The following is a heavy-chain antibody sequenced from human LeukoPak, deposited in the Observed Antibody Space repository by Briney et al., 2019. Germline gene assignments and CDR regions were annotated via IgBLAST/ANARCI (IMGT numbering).Heavy chain of an antibody. V-gene: IGHV4-4*07. CDR2: IYTSGST. CDR1: GGSISSSY. CDR3: ARQRIKYYDSSGYWVDFDY. D-gene: IGHD3-22*01. J-gene: IGHJ4*02. Sequence: SETLSLTCTVSGGSISSSYWSWIRQPAGKGLEWIGRIYTSGSTNYNPSLKSRVTMSVDTSKNQFSLKLSSVTAADTAVYYCARQRIKYYDSSGYWVDFDYWGQGTLVTVSS.